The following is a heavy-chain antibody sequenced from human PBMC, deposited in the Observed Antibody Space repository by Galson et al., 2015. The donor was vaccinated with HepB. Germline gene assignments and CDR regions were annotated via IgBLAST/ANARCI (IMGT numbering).Heavy chain of an antibody. CDR3: AKDMEGYCSTSRCYPPIPDV. J-gene: IGHJ2*01. D-gene: IGHD2-2*01. V-gene: IGHV3-43*01. Sequence: SLRLSCAASGFIFNDYTMHWVRQAPGKGLEWVSLISWDGVNTSYADSVKGRFSISRDNRKNSLYLQLNNLRTEDSALYFCAKDMEGYCSTSRCYPPIPDVWGRGTLVTVSA. CDR2: ISWDGVNT. CDR1: GFIFNDYT.